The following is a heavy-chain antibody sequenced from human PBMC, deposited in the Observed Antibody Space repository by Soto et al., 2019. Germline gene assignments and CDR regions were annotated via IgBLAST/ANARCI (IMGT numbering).Heavy chain of an antibody. CDR1: GGSFNTYA. V-gene: IGHV1-69*12. J-gene: IGHJ4*02. CDR3: ADLSLGYCLTTICPPEY. D-gene: IGHD2-2*01. CDR2: IIPFFGRV. Sequence: QVQLVQSGAEVKKPGSSVRVSCKASGGSFNTYAISWVRQAPGLGLEWMGGIIPFFGRVTYAQKFQGRVTIPADDSPSTAYMDLGRLRSADTAIYYSADLSLGYCLTTICPPEYWGLGTLVTVSS.